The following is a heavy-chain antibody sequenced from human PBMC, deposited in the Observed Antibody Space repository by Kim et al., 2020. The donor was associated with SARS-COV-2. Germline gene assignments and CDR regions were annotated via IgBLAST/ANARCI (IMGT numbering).Heavy chain of an antibody. CDR2: TYYRSKWYD. V-gene: IGHV6-1*01. D-gene: IGHD6-19*01. J-gene: IGHJ4*02. CDR3: AMVVAGGIDY. CDR1: GDRVSSNSAA. Sequence: SQTLSLTCAISGDRVSSNSAAWIWIRQSPSRGLEWLGRTYYRSKWYDDYGVSVKGRVTVNPDTSKNQFSLHLNSVTPEDTAVYYCAMVVAGGIDYWGQGTLVTVSS.